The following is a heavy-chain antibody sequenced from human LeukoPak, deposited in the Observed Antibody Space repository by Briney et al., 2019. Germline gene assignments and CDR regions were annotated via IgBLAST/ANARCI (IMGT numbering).Heavy chain of an antibody. CDR3: AKDNGSGMSPPAFDI. CDR2: INVSGGST. J-gene: IGHJ3*02. D-gene: IGHD3-10*01. Sequence: PGGSLRLSCAASGFTFSNYAMSWVRQAPGKGLEWVSGINVSGGSTFYADSVKGRFTISRDNSKNTLYLQMNSLRAEDTAVYYCAKDNGSGMSPPAFDIWGQGTMVTVSS. CDR1: GFTFSNYA. V-gene: IGHV3-23*01.